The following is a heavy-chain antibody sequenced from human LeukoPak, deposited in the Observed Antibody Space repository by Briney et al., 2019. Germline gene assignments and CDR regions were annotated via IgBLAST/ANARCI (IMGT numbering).Heavy chain of an antibody. V-gene: IGHV3-48*03. J-gene: IGHJ4*02. Sequence: PGGSLRLSCAASGFTFSSYEMNWVRQAPGKGLGGVSYISSSGSTIYYADSVKGRFTISRDDAKNSLYLQINSLRAEDTAVYDCARDKEGSHYYDSSGPPYWSQGTLVTVSS. D-gene: IGHD3-22*01. CDR3: ARDKEGSHYYDSSGPPY. CDR2: ISSSGSTI. CDR1: GFTFSSYE.